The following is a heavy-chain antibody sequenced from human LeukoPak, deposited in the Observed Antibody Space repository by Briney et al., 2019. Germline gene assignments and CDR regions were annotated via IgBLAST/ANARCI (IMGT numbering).Heavy chain of an antibody. Sequence: GASVKVSCKASGYTFTSYAMNWVRQAPGQGLEWMGWINTNTGNPTYAQGFTGRFVFSLDTSVSTAYLQISSLKAEDTAVYYCARGAEGLVIYYFDYWGQGTLVTVSS. CDR3: ARGAEGLVIYYFDY. D-gene: IGHD3/OR15-3a*01. J-gene: IGHJ4*02. V-gene: IGHV7-4-1*02. CDR2: INTNTGNP. CDR1: GYTFTSYA.